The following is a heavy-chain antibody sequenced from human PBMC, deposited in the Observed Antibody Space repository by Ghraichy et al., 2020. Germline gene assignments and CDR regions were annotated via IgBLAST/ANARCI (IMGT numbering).Heavy chain of an antibody. CDR2: ISWNSGSI. CDR1: GFTFDDYA. J-gene: IGHJ4*02. Sequence: GGSLRLSCAASGFTFDDYAMHWVRQAPGKGLEWVSGISWNSGSIGYADSVKGRFTISRDNAKNSLYLQMNSLRAEDTALYYCAKLDTTGYWGQGTLVTVSS. D-gene: IGHD4-17*01. V-gene: IGHV3-9*01. CDR3: AKLDTTGY.